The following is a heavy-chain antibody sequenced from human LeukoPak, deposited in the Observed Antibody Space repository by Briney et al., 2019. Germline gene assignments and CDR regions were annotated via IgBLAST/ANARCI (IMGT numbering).Heavy chain of an antibody. J-gene: IGHJ6*03. CDR2: INPNSGGT. Sequence: ASVKVSCKASGYTFTSYAMNWVRQAPGQGLEWMGWINPNSGGTNYAQKSQGRVTMTRDTSISTAYMELSRLRSDDTAVYYCARANGYGDYVSYMDVWGKGTTVTISS. CDR3: ARANGYGDYVSYMDV. D-gene: IGHD4-17*01. V-gene: IGHV1-2*02. CDR1: GYTFTSYA.